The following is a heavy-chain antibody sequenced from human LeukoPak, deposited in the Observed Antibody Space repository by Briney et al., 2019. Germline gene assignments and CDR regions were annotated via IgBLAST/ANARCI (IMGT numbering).Heavy chain of an antibody. J-gene: IGHJ5*02. CDR2: IYYSGST. CDR1: GGSISSYY. CDR3: ARDYSGHPQSNWFDP. Sequence: SETLSLTCTVSGGSISSYYWSWIRQPPGKGLEWIGCIYYSGSTNYNPSLKSRVTISVDTSKNQFSLKLSSVTAADTAVYYCARDYSGHPQSNWFDPWGQGTLVTVSS. V-gene: IGHV4-59*01. D-gene: IGHD1-26*01.